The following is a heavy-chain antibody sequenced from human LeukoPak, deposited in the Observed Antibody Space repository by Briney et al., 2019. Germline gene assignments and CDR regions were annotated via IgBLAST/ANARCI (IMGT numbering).Heavy chain of an antibody. CDR3: ARVGNDEVDY. J-gene: IGHJ4*02. CDR2: IIPIFGTA. CDR1: GCTFSSYA. D-gene: IGHD1-1*01. V-gene: IGHV1-69*13. Sequence: SVTVSCKASGCTFSSYAINWVRQAPGQGLEWMGGIIPIFGTANYAQKFQGRVTITADESTSTAYMELSSLRSEDTAVYYCARVGNDEVDYWGQGTLVTVSS.